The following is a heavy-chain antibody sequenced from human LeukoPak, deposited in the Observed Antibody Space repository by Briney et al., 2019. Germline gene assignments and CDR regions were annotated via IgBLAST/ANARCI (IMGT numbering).Heavy chain of an antibody. V-gene: IGHV4-34*01. Sequence: SETLSLTCAVYGGSFSGYYWSWIRQPPGKGLEWIGEINHSGSTNYNPSLKGRVTISVDTSKNQFSLKLSSVTAADTAVYYCARASSGDYFDYWGQGTLVTVSS. CDR1: GGSFSGYY. CDR3: ARASSGDYFDY. D-gene: IGHD3-10*01. CDR2: INHSGST. J-gene: IGHJ4*02.